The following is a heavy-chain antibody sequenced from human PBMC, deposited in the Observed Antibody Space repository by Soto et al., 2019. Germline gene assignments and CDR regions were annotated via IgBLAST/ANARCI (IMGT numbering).Heavy chain of an antibody. V-gene: IGHV3-30*18. CDR1: GFTFSSYG. CDR3: AKPYYYDSSGYYGMDV. D-gene: IGHD3-22*01. Sequence: GGSLRLSCAASGFTFSSYGMHWVRQAPGKGLEWVAVISYDGSNKYYEDSVKGRFTISRDNSKNKLYLQMNSLRAEDTAVYYCAKPYYYDSSGYYGMDVWGQGTTVTVSS. CDR2: ISYDGSNK. J-gene: IGHJ6*02.